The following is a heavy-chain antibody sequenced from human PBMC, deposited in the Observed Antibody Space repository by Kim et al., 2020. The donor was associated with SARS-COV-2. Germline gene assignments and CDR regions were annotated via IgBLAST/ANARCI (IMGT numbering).Heavy chain of an antibody. CDR2: ISYDGSNK. D-gene: IGHD6-13*01. V-gene: IGHV3-30*18. CDR3: AKELGIAADYYYYGMDV. J-gene: IGHJ6*02. CDR1: GFTFSSYG. Sequence: GGSLRLSCAASGFTFSSYGMHWVRQAPGKGLEWVAFISYDGSNKYYADSVKGRFTISRDNSKNTLYLQMNSLRAEDTAVYYCAKELGIAADYYYYGMDVWGQGTTVTVSS.